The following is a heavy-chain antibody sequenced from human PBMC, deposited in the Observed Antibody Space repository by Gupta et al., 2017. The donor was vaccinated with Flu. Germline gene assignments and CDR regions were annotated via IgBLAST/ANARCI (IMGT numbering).Heavy chain of an antibody. J-gene: IGHJ4*02. V-gene: IGHV4-39*01. CDR2: GCT. CDR3: ARQHYDSSGHSGWDY. Sequence: GCTYCNPSLKSRVTLSVDTSKNQFLLKLSSVTAADTAVYYCARQHYDSSGHSGWDYWGQGTLATVSS. D-gene: IGHD3-22*01.